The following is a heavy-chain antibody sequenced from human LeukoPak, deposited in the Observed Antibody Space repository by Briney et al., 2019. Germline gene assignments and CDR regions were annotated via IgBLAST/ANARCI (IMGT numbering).Heavy chain of an antibody. V-gene: IGHV4-30-2*01. D-gene: IGHD3-10*01. CDR2: IYHSGST. J-gene: IGHJ5*02. Sequence: SETLSLTCAVSGGSISSGGYSWSWIRQPPGKGLEWIGYIYHSGSTYYNPSLKSRVTISVDRSKNQFSLKLSSVTAADTAVYYYARGPLLLWFGELLFNWFDPWGQGTLVTVSS. CDR3: ARGPLLLWFGELLFNWFDP. CDR1: GGSISSGGYS.